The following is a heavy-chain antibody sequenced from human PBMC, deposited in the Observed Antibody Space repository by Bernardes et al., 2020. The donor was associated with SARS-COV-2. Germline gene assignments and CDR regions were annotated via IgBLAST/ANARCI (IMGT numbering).Heavy chain of an antibody. CDR1: GYTFTSYG. Sequence: ASVKVSCKASGYTFTSYGISWVRQAPGQGLEWMGWISAYNGNTNYAQKLQGRVTMTTDTSTSTAYMELRSLRSDDTAVYYCARGRITIFGVVIAKFDYWGQGTLVTVSS. CDR3: ARGRITIFGVVIAKFDY. CDR2: ISAYNGNT. V-gene: IGHV1-18*01. D-gene: IGHD3-3*01. J-gene: IGHJ4*02.